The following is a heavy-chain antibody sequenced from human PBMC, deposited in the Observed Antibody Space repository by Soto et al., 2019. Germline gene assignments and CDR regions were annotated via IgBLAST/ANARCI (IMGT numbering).Heavy chain of an antibody. D-gene: IGHD5-18*01. CDR2: IKSKTDGGTT. Sequence: GGSLRLSCGVSGVTLSDVWMNWVRQAPGKGPEWVGRIKSKTDGGTTDYAAPVKGRFTISRDDSQNTLYLQMNSLKTEDTAVYYCSHGYYQYFNSWGQGTLVTVSS. CDR1: GVTLSDVW. CDR3: SHGYYQYFNS. J-gene: IGHJ4*02. V-gene: IGHV3-15*07.